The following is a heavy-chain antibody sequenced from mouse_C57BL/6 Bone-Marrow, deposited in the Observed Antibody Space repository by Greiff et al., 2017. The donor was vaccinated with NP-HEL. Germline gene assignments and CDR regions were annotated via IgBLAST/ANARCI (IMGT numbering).Heavy chain of an antibody. Sequence: EVQLQQSGPELVKPGASVKMSCKASGYTFTDYSMRWVKQSPGKSLEWIGDINPNNGSTSYNEKFKGKDTLTVNKSSRTAYMQLRSLTSEDCAVDYCARERVQRRFAYWGQGTLVTVSA. CDR1: GYTFTDYS. J-gene: IGHJ3*01. CDR2: INPNNGST. CDR3: ARERVQRRFAY. V-gene: IGHV1-22*01.